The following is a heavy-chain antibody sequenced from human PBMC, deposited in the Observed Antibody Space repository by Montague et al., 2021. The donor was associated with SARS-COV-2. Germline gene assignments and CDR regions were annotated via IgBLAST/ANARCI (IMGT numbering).Heavy chain of an antibody. V-gene: IGHV4-39*01. CDR1: GGSISSSSYY. CDR2: IYYTGSP. J-gene: IGHJ3*02. D-gene: IGHD2-15*01. Sequence: SETLSLTCTVSGGSISSSSYYWGWIRQPPGKGLEWIGSIYYTGSPYYNPSLKSRVTISVDTSKNQFSLNLSSVTAADTAVYYCVRRARWNIVVVVGDRHAFDIWGQGTMVTVSS. CDR3: VRRARWNIVVVVGDRHAFDI.